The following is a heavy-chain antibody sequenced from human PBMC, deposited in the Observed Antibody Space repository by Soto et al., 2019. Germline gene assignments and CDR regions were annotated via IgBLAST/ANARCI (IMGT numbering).Heavy chain of an antibody. D-gene: IGHD2-2*01. CDR3: AHGSRQPDYYYGMDV. CDR1: GFTFSSYS. Sequence: EVQLVESGGGLVKPGGSLRLSCAASGFTFSSYSMNWVRQAPGKGLEWVSSISSSSSYIYYADSVKGRFTISRDNAKNSRYLQMNSLRAEDTAVYYCAHGSRQPDYYYGMDVWGQGTTVTVSS. V-gene: IGHV3-21*01. J-gene: IGHJ6*02. CDR2: ISSSSSYI.